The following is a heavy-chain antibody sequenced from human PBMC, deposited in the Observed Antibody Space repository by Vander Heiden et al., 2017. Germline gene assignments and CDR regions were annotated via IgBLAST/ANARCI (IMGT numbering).Heavy chain of an antibody. Sequence: EVQLVESGGGLVQPGGYLRHYCAAPGFTFSSYSMNWVRQAPGKGLEWVSYIGTSSSNIYYADSVKGRFTISRDNAKNSLYLQMNSLRAEDTAVYYCARRVVGAPRAFDIWGQGTMVTVSS. CDR1: GFTFSSYS. CDR2: IGTSSSNI. J-gene: IGHJ3*02. CDR3: ARRVVGAPRAFDI. V-gene: IGHV3-48*01. D-gene: IGHD1-26*01.